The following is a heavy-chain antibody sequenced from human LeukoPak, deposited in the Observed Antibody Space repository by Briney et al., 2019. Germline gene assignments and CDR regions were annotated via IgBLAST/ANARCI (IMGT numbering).Heavy chain of an antibody. D-gene: IGHD6-13*01. Sequence: GGSLRLSCAASGFTFSDYYVSWIRQAPGKGLEWVSYISTSSSYTNYADSVKGRFTISRDNAKNSLYLQMNSLRAEDTAVYYCARAPSSSWSDAFDIWGQGTMVTVSS. CDR1: GFTFSDYY. CDR3: ARAPSSSWSDAFDI. CDR2: ISTSSSYT. J-gene: IGHJ3*02. V-gene: IGHV3-11*06.